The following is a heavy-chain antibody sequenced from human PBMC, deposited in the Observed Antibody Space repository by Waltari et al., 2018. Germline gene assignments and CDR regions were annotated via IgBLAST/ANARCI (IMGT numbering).Heavy chain of an antibody. Sequence: EVQLVESGGGLVQPGRSLRLSCAASGFTFDDYAMHWVRQAPGKGLEWVSGISWNSGSIGYADSVKGRFTISRDNAKNSLYLQMNSLRAEDTALYYCAKAQRAYSSSLDYWGQGTLVTVSS. D-gene: IGHD6-6*01. CDR3: AKAQRAYSSSLDY. V-gene: IGHV3-9*01. CDR2: ISWNSGSI. CDR1: GFTFDDYA. J-gene: IGHJ4*02.